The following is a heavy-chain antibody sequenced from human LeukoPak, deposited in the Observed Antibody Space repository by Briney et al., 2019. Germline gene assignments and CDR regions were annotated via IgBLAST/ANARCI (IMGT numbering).Heavy chain of an antibody. CDR2: ISGSGGST. CDR1: GFTFSSYA. V-gene: IGHV3-23*01. J-gene: IGHJ6*03. Sequence: GGSLILSCAASGFTFSSYAMSWARQAPGKGLEWVSGISGSGGSTYYADSVKGRFTISGDNSKNTLYLQMNSLRAEDTAVYYCAKGPQSTYYYYMDVWGKGTTVIVSS. D-gene: IGHD2-2*01. CDR3: AKGPQSTYYYYMDV.